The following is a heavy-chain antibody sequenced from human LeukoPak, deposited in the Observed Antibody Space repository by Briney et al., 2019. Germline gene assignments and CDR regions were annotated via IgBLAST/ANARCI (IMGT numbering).Heavy chain of an antibody. CDR3: ATDRGWRTSGYYLYYFEY. V-gene: IGHV3-7*01. CDR1: GFSLMPHA. J-gene: IGHJ4*02. CDR2: IKHDGSEK. Sequence: GGSLRLSCTASGFSLMPHAMNWIRQAPGKGLEWVASIKHDGSEKYYVDSVRGRFTISRDNTKNLLYLQMSSLRAEDTAVYYCATDRGWRTSGYYLYYFEYWGQGTLVTFSS. D-gene: IGHD3-3*01.